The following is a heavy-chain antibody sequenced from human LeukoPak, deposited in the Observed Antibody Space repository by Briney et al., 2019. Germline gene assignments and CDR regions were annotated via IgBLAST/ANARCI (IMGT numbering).Heavy chain of an antibody. CDR3: ARFPLYYDILTGPTSGMDV. CDR1: GYTFTSYY. J-gene: IGHJ6*02. Sequence: ASVKVSCKASGYTFTSYYMHWVRQAPGQGLEWMGIINPSGGSTSYAQKFQGRVTMTRDTSTSTVYMELSRLRSDDTAVYYCARFPLYYDILTGPTSGMDVWGQGTTVTVSS. CDR2: INPSGGST. V-gene: IGHV1-46*01. D-gene: IGHD3-9*01.